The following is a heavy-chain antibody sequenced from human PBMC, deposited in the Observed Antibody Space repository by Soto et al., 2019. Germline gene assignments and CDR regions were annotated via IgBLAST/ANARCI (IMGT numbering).Heavy chain of an antibody. V-gene: IGHV6-1*01. CDR1: GDSVSSNSAA. J-gene: IGHJ6*02. Sequence: SETLSLTCAISGDSVSSNSAAWNWVRQSPSRGLEWLGRTYYRSKWYDDYAVSVKSRITINPDTSKNQFSLHLNSVTPEDTAVYYCARGAGRGYCSGNTCYSPYNYYGMDVWGQGTTVTVPS. D-gene: IGHD2-15*01. CDR3: ARGAGRGYCSGNTCYSPYNYYGMDV. CDR2: TYYRSKWYD.